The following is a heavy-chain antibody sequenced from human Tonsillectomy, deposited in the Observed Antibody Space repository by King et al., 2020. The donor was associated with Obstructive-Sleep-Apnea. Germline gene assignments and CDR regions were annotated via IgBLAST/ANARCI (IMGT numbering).Heavy chain of an antibody. CDR2: IDWDDDK. CDR3: ARTLRPYYDFWSGYLGRFDP. Sequence: TLKESGPALVKPTQTLTLTCTFSGFSLSTSGLCVSWIRQPPGKALEWLALIDWDDDKYYSTSLKTRLTISKDTSKNQVVLPMTNMDPVDTATYYCARTLRPYYDFWSGYLGRFDPWGQGTLVTVSS. CDR1: GFSLSTSGLC. D-gene: IGHD3-3*01. J-gene: IGHJ5*02. V-gene: IGHV2-70*01.